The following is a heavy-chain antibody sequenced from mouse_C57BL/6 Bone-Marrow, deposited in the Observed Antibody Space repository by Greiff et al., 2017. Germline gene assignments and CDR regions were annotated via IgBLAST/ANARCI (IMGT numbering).Heavy chain of an antibody. CDR3: ARGGYDAWFAY. Sequence: VQLQQSGPELVKPGASVKISCKASGYAFSSSWMNWVKQRPGKGLEWIGRIYPGDGDTNYNGKFKGKATLTADKSFSTAYMQLSSLTSEDSAVXFCARGGYDAWFAYWGQGTLVTVSA. CDR1: GYAFSSSW. J-gene: IGHJ3*01. V-gene: IGHV1-82*01. CDR2: IYPGDGDT. D-gene: IGHD2-2*01.